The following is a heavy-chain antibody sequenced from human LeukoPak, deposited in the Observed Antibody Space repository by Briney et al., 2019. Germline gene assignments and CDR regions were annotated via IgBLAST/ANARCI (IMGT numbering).Heavy chain of an antibody. J-gene: IGHJ4*02. CDR3: VRGDYGDYTLFDY. CDR1: GFTVSSNY. D-gene: IGHD4-17*01. Sequence: GGSLRLSCGASGFTVSSNYMSWVRQAPGKGLEWVSVIYSGGSTYHADSVKGRFTISRDNSKNTLCLQMNSLRAEDTAVYYCVRGDYGDYTLFDYWGQGTLVTVSS. CDR2: IYSGGST. V-gene: IGHV3-53*01.